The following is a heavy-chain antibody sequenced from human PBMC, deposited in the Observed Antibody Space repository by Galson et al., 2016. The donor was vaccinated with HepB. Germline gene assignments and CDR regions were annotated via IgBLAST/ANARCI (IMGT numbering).Heavy chain of an antibody. CDR3: AHSPTAVSDNFDAFDI. D-gene: IGHD6-19*01. Sequence: PALVKPTQTLTLTCTFSGFSLRTSGEGVGWIRQPPGKALEWLALVYWDDYKRYSPSLTSRLTITKDTSKNQVVLTMANMDPVDTCTYYCAHSPTAVSDNFDAFDIWGQGTMVTVSS. J-gene: IGHJ3*02. CDR2: VYWDDYK. V-gene: IGHV2-5*02. CDR1: GFSLRTSGEG.